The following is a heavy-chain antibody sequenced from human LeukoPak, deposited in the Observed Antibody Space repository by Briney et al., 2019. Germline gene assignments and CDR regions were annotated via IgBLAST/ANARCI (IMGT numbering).Heavy chain of an antibody. CDR2: INHSGST. D-gene: IGHD3-3*01. Sequence: SETLSLTCAVYGGSFSGYYWSWIRQPPGKGLEWIGEINHSGSTNYNPSLKSRVTISVDTSKNQFSLKLSSVTAADTAVYYCARRIFWSGYYKGGFDYWGQGTLVTVSS. V-gene: IGHV4-34*01. CDR1: GGSFSGYY. J-gene: IGHJ4*02. CDR3: ARRIFWSGYYKGGFDY.